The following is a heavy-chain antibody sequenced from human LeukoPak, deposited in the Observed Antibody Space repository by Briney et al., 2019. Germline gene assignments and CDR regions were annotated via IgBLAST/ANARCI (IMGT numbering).Heavy chain of an antibody. Sequence: SETLSLTCTVSGNSISSGYYWGWIPQPPGRRLGWIGVVHVGTTDYNPTLKSRVTILVDRSKNQMSLKLSSVTAADTAVYYCARCLGFRIGSSWYPDAFDIWGQGTMVTVSS. CDR3: ARCLGFRIGSSWYPDAFDI. J-gene: IGHJ3*02. CDR2: VVHVGTT. D-gene: IGHD6-13*01. CDR1: GNSISSGYY. V-gene: IGHV4-38-2*02.